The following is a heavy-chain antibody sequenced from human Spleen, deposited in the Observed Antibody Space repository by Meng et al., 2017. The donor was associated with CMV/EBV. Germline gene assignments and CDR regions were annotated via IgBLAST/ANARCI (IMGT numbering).Heavy chain of an antibody. CDR2: ISSSSTYI. V-gene: IGHV3-21*01. D-gene: IGHD2-2*01. J-gene: IGHJ4*02. Sequence: SGFPFSSYSMNWVRQAPGKGLEWVSSISSSSTYIYYADSVKGRFTISRDNAKNSLYLQMNSLRAEDTAVYYCARGPAYCSSTSCPPDYWGQGTLVTVSS. CDR1: GFPFSSYS. CDR3: ARGPAYCSSTSCPPDY.